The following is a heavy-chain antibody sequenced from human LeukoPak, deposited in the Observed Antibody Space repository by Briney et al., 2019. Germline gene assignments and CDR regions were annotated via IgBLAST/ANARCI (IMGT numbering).Heavy chain of an antibody. CDR2: INPSGGST. D-gene: IGHD6-13*01. V-gene: IGHV1-46*01. CDR3: ARDRSSWYYFDY. J-gene: IGHJ4*02. Sequence: GASVKVSCKASGYTFTSYYMHWVRQAPGQGLEWMGIINPSGGSTSYSQKFQGRVTMTSDTSTSTVYMELSSLRSEDTAAYYCARDRSSWYYFDYWGQGTLVTVSS. CDR1: GYTFTSYY.